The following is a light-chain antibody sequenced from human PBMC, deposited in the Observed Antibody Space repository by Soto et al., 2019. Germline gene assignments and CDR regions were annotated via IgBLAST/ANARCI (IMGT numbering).Light chain of an antibody. Sequence: QSALTQPASVSGSPGQSITISCTGTSSDVGGYNYVSWYQHHPGKAPKLMIYEVSNRLSGVSNRFSGSKSGNTASLTISGLQAEDEADYYCSSYTSSSTWVFGGGTQLTVL. CDR2: EVS. CDR3: SSYTSSSTWV. J-gene: IGLJ3*02. CDR1: SSDVGGYNY. V-gene: IGLV2-14*01.